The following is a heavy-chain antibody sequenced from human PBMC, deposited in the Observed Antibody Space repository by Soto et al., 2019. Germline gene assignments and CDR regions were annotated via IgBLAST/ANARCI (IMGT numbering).Heavy chain of an antibody. CDR1: GYTFTSYG. CDR3: ARVSSSKYLYKPTLRPQGDAGDY. J-gene: IGHJ4*02. Sequence: QVQLVQSGAEVKKPGASVKVSCKASGYTFTSYGISWVRQAPGQGLEWMGWISAYNGNTNYAQKLQGRVTMTTDKSTSTAYMELRSLRSDDTAVYYCARVSSSKYLYKPTLRPQGDAGDYWGQGTLVTVSS. CDR2: ISAYNGNT. D-gene: IGHD4-17*01. V-gene: IGHV1-18*01.